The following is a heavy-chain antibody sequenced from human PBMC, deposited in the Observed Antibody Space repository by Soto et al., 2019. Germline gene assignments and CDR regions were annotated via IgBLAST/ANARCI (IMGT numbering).Heavy chain of an antibody. D-gene: IGHD4-4*01. CDR3: ATDAATTATADDYYYYYMDV. CDR2: IIPILGIA. J-gene: IGHJ6*03. Sequence: SVKVSCKASGYTFTSYGISWVRQAPGQGLEWMGRIIPILGIANYAQKFQGRVTITADKSTSTAYMELSSLRSEDTAVYYCATDAATTATADDYYYYYMDVWGKGTTVTVSS. CDR1: GYTFTSYG. V-gene: IGHV1-69*04.